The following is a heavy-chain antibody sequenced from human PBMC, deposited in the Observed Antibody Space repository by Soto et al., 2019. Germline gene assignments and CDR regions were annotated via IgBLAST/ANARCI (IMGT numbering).Heavy chain of an antibody. D-gene: IGHD2-21*02. CDR3: ARDGMTTGDT. Sequence: QLQLQESGPGQVRPSETLSLTCIVSGVSVRSYTWRWVRQPANKGLEWIGRVFSSVSATYNPSLKSRVTITMDTPENRISLKLDSVTAADAGVYYCARDGMTTGDTWGPGTAVTVSS. CDR1: GVSVRSYT. J-gene: IGHJ4*02. CDR2: VFSSVSA. V-gene: IGHV4-4*07.